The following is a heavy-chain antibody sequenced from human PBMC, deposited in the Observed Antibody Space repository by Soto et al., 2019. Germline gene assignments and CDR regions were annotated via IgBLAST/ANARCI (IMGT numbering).Heavy chain of an antibody. CDR1: GGSFSGYY. Sequence: SETLSLTCAVYGGSFSGYYWSWIRQPPGKGLEWIGEINHSGSTNYNPSLKSRVTISVDTSKNQFSLKLSSVTAADTAVYYCARSVGGAATQVFYYYYYMDVWGKGTTVTVSS. V-gene: IGHV4-34*01. J-gene: IGHJ6*03. D-gene: IGHD2-15*01. CDR2: INHSGST. CDR3: ARSVGGAATQVFYYYYYMDV.